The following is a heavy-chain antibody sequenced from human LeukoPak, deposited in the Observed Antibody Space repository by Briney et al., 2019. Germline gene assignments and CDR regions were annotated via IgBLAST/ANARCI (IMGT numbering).Heavy chain of an antibody. V-gene: IGHV3-33*01. CDR3: ARDWAFLTGYYTPPLGY. CDR1: GFTFSSYG. Sequence: GRSLRLSCAASGFTFSSYGMHWVRQAPGKGLEWVAVICYDGSNKYYADSVKGRFTISRDNSKNTLYLQMNSLRAEDTAVYYCARDWAFLTGYYTPPLGYWGQGTLVTVSS. CDR2: ICYDGSNK. J-gene: IGHJ4*02. D-gene: IGHD3/OR15-3a*01.